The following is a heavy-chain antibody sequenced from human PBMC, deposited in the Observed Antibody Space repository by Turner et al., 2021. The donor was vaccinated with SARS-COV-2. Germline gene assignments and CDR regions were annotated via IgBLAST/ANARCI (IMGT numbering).Heavy chain of an antibody. V-gene: IGHV3-74*01. Sequence: EVQLVESGGGLVQPGGSLRLSCEASGFTFNIYWMHWVRQAPGKGLVWVSNINSDGSITNYADSVKGRFTISRDNAKNTLYLQMNSLRAEDTALYYCAKVRRFAFDIWGQGTMVTVSS. CDR1: GFTFNIYW. J-gene: IGHJ3*02. CDR3: AKVRRFAFDI. CDR2: INSDGSIT.